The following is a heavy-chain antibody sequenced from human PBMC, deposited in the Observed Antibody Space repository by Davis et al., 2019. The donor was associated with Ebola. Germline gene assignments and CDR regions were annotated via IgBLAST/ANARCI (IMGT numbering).Heavy chain of an antibody. V-gene: IGHV4-59*01. J-gene: IGHJ2*01. Sequence: MPSETLSLTCTVSGGSISSYYWSWIRQPPGKGLEWIGYIYYSGSTNYNPSLKSRVTISVDTSKNQFSLKLSSVTAADTAVYYCARTQPNYWYFDLWGRGTLVTVSS. D-gene: IGHD1-1*01. CDR1: GGSISSYY. CDR3: ARTQPNYWYFDL. CDR2: IYYSGST.